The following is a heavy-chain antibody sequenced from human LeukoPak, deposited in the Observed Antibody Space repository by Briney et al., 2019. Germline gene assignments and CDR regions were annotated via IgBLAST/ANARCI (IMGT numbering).Heavy chain of an antibody. CDR3: ARGLDFVWGSYRPYFDY. J-gene: IGHJ4*02. V-gene: IGHV3-21*01. CDR2: ISGSTSYI. D-gene: IGHD3-16*02. Sequence: PGGSLRLSCVASAFTFRTYSMHWVRQAPGKGLEWVSSISGSTSYIYYADSVRGRFTISRDNAKNSLNLQMNSLRAEDTAVYYCARGLDFVWGSYRPYFDYWGQGALVTVSS. CDR1: AFTFRTYS.